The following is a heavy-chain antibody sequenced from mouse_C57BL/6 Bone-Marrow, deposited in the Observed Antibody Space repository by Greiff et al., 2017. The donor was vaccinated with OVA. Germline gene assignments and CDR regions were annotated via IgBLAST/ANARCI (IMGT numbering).Heavy chain of an antibody. CDR2: IDPNSGGT. J-gene: IGHJ1*03. D-gene: IGHD2-1*01. CDR1: GYTFTSYW. V-gene: IGHV1-72*01. CDR3: ARHIYYGNWYFDV. Sequence: VQLQQPGAELVKPGASVKLSCKASGYTFTSYWMHWVKQRPGRGLECIGRIDPNSGGTKYNEKFKSKATLTVDKPSSTAYMQLSSLTSEDSAVYYCARHIYYGNWYFDVWGTGTTVTVSS.